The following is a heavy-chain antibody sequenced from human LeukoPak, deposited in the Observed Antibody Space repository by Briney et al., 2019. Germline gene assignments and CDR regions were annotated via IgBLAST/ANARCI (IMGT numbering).Heavy chain of an antibody. V-gene: IGHV1-18*01. CDR2: ISAYNGNT. D-gene: IGHD6-19*01. J-gene: IGHJ3*02. Sequence: ASVKLSCKAAGYTFTSYGISWVRHAPGQGLEWKGLISAYNGNTNYAQKLQGRVTITTDTSTSTAYMEMRSLRSDDTAVYYCARDHSSGWYVGAFDIWGQGTMVTVSS. CDR3: ARDHSSGWYVGAFDI. CDR1: GYTFTSYG.